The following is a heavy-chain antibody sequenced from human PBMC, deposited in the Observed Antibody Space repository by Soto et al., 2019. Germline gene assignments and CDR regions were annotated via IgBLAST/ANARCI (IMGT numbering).Heavy chain of an antibody. V-gene: IGHV3-15*07. Sequence: EVQLVESGGDLVKPGGSLRLSCAASGFTFTHAWLHWVRQAPGKGLEMVARIKNNGGATDYAPFVKGRFTISRDDSKDTVYLQMSSLRTDDTAIYSCTADLGPAYSSNNGLDPWGQGTLVTVS. D-gene: IGHD6-13*01. CDR1: GFTFTHAW. J-gene: IGHJ5*02. CDR3: TADLGPAYSSNNGLDP. CDR2: IKNNGGAT.